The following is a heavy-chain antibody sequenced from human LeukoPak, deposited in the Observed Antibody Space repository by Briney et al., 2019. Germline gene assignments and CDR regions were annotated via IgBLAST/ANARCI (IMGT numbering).Heavy chain of an antibody. V-gene: IGHV3-21*01. CDR1: GFTFSSYS. CDR3: ARDPTVTTPY. Sequence: GGSLRLSCAASGFTFSSYSMDWVRQAPGKGLEWVSSISSSSSYIYYADSVKGRFTISRDNAKNSLYLQMNSLRAEDTAVYYCARDPTVTTPYWGQGTLVTVSS. D-gene: IGHD4-11*01. J-gene: IGHJ4*02. CDR2: ISSSSSYI.